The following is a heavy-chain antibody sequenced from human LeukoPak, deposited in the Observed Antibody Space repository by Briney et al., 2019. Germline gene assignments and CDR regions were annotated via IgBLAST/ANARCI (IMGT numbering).Heavy chain of an antibody. Sequence: GGSLRLSCAASGFTVSSNYMSWVRQAPGKGLEWVSVIYSGGSTYYADSVKGRFTISRDNSKNTLYLQMNSLRAEDTAVYYCARLRVTTSGMDVWGKGTTVTVSS. D-gene: IGHD4-11*01. J-gene: IGHJ6*04. CDR3: ARLRVTTSGMDV. CDR2: IYSGGST. V-gene: IGHV3-53*01. CDR1: GFTVSSNY.